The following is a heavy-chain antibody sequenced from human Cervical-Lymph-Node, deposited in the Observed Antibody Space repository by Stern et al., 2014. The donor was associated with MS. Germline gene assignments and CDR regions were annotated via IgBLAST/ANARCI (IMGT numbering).Heavy chain of an antibody. J-gene: IGHJ6*02. CDR1: GYSFTDFN. V-gene: IGHV1-2*06. D-gene: IGHD6-13*01. Sequence: VQLVQSGAEVKKPGASVKVSCKASGYSFTDFNTHWVRQAPGQGLEWVGRISPHTGGARYAEKLQGRVTMTRDTSITTAYMELDRLTSDDTAVYYCATHGGSSFQMDVWGQGTTVTVSS. CDR3: ATHGGSSFQMDV. CDR2: ISPHTGGA.